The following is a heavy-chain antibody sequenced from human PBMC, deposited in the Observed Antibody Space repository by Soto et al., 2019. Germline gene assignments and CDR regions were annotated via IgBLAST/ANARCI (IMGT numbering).Heavy chain of an antibody. J-gene: IGHJ4*02. CDR2: IKSKTDGGTT. Sequence: EVQLVESGGGLVKPGGSLRLSCAASGFTFSNAWMSWVRQAPGKGLEWVGRIKSKTDGGTTDYAAPVKGRFTISRDDSNNPLYLQMNSLKTEDTAVYYCTTSYDSSGQYYWGQGTLVTVSS. D-gene: IGHD3-22*01. CDR3: TTSYDSSGQYY. V-gene: IGHV3-15*01. CDR1: GFTFSNAW.